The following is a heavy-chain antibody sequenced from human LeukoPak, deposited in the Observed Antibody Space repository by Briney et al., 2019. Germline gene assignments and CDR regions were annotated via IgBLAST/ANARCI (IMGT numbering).Heavy chain of an antibody. D-gene: IGHD5-18*01. CDR3: ARGGNTAMVNY. Sequence: SETLSLTCTVSGGSISSYYWGWIRQPPGKGLEWIGSIYYSGSTYYNPSLKSRVTISVDTSKNQFSLKLSSVTAADTAVYYCARGGNTAMVNYWGQGTLVTVSS. J-gene: IGHJ4*02. V-gene: IGHV4-39*07. CDR1: GGSISSYY. CDR2: IYYSGST.